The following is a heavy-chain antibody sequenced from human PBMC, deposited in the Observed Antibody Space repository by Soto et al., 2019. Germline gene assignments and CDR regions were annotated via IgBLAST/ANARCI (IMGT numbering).Heavy chain of an antibody. J-gene: IGHJ6*02. Sequence: QVQLVQSGPEVKKPGASVNVSCKASAYSYTSYGISWVRQAPGQGLEWMGRISAYNGQTNYAQKFRGRVTFTTDASTTTTFMQLRSLRSDDTAMYFCARDGRKELWAEGLTAMDVWGQGTTVTV. D-gene: IGHD3-16*01. CDR1: AYSYTSYG. V-gene: IGHV1-18*01. CDR3: ARDGRKELWAEGLTAMDV. CDR2: ISAYNGQT.